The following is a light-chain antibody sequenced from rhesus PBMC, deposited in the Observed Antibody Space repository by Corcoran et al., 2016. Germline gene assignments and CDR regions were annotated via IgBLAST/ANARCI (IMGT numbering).Light chain of an antibody. Sequence: EIVLTQSPATLSLSPGERATLSCRASQSVSSSLAWYQQKPGQAPRLHIYDASSRATGIPERFSGSGSGTDFTLTISSLEPEDVGVYYCPQYSNWPTFGPGTKLDIK. CDR3: PQYSNWPT. CDR2: DAS. J-gene: IGKJ3*01. V-gene: IGKV3-35*01. CDR1: QSVSSS.